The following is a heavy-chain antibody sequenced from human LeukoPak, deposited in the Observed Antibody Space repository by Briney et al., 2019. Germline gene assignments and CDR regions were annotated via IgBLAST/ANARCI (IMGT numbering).Heavy chain of an antibody. J-gene: IGHJ5*02. Sequence: ASVKVSCKASGYTFTGYFVHWVRQAPGQGLEWMGWINPNSGGTNFAQSFQDRVTVTRDTSISTAYMELSRLRSDDTAVYYCARDGDSGSAGYNWFDPWGQGTLVTVSS. V-gene: IGHV1-2*02. D-gene: IGHD3-10*01. CDR1: GYTFTGYF. CDR3: ARDGDSGSAGYNWFDP. CDR2: INPNSGGT.